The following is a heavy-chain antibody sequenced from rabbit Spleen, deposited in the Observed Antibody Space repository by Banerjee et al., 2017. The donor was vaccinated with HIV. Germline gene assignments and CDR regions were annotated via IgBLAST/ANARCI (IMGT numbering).Heavy chain of an antibody. CDR3: ARDLPDIIGWNFGF. V-gene: IGHV1S45*01. CDR1: GVSFSNKAV. Sequence: QEQLEESGGGLVKPEGSLTLTCKASGVSFSNKAVMCWVRQAPGKGLEWIACINAVTGKAVYATWAKGRFTISRASSTTVFLQMTSLTAADTATYFCARDLPDIIGWNFGFWGPGTLVTVS. J-gene: IGHJ3*01. D-gene: IGHD1-1*01. CDR2: INAVTGKA.